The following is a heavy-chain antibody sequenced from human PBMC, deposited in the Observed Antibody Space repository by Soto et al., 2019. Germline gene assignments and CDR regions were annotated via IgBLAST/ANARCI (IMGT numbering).Heavy chain of an antibody. CDR3: AKVLYGVVTYFDS. D-gene: IGHD3-3*01. CDR1: GFTFSSYG. CDR2: SSGSGAAT. J-gene: IGHJ4*02. V-gene: IGHV3-23*01. Sequence: EVQLLESGGGLVQPGGSLRLSCASSGFTFSSYGMTWVRRPPGKGLEWVSASSGSGAATYYADSVQGRFTISRDNSNNTLYLQMNSLRAEDTAVYSCAKVLYGVVTYFDSWGQGTLVTVSS.